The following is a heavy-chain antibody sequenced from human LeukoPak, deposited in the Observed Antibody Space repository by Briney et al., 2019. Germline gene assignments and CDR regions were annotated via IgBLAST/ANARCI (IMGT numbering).Heavy chain of an antibody. D-gene: IGHD4-17*01. V-gene: IGHV1-18*01. CDR3: ARPFDYGAAFDI. Sequence: ASVKVSCKASGYNFTSYGISWVRQAPGQGLERMGWISGYNGNTNYARKFQDRVTMTTDTFTSTAYMELRSLRSDDTAVYYCARPFDYGAAFDIWGQGTLDTVSS. CDR2: ISGYNGNT. J-gene: IGHJ3*02. CDR1: GYNFTSYG.